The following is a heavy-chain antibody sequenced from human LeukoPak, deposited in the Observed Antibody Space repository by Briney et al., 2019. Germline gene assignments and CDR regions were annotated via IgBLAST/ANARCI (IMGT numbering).Heavy chain of an antibody. CDR1: GGSFSGYY. Sequence: PSETLSLTCAVYGGSFSGYYWSWIRQPPGKGLEWIGEINHSGSTNYNPSPKSRVTISVDTSKNQFSLKLSSVTAADTAVYYCARGSEYDFWSGYNHFDYWGQGTLVTVSS. CDR3: ARGSEYDFWSGYNHFDY. CDR2: INHSGST. J-gene: IGHJ4*02. V-gene: IGHV4-34*01. D-gene: IGHD3-3*01.